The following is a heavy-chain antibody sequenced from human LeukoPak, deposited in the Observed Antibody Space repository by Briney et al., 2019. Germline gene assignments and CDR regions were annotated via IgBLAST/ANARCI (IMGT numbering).Heavy chain of an antibody. V-gene: IGHV3-48*03. D-gene: IGHD5-24*01. J-gene: IGHJ4*02. CDR1: GFTFSSYG. CDR2: ISSSGSTI. CDR3: AKERWLHQTSDY. Sequence: GGSLRLSCAASGFTFSSYGMNWVRQAPGKGLEWVSYISSSGSTIYYADSVKGRFTISRDNAKNSLYLQMNSLRAEDTAVYYCAKERWLHQTSDYWGQGTLVTVSS.